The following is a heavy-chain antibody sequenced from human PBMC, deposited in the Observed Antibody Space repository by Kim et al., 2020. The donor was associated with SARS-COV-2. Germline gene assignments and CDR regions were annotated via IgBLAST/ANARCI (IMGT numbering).Heavy chain of an antibody. CDR1: GYTFTSYG. V-gene: IGHV1-18*04. CDR2: ISAYNGNT. D-gene: IGHD2-2*01. J-gene: IGHJ6*02. Sequence: ASVNVSCKASGYTFTSYGISWVRQAPGQGLEWMGWISAYNGNTNYAQKLQGRVTMTTDTSTSTAYMELRSLRSDDTAVYYCARVVVVPAAITSNYYYGMDVWRQGTTVTVSS. CDR3: ARVVVVPAAITSNYYYGMDV.